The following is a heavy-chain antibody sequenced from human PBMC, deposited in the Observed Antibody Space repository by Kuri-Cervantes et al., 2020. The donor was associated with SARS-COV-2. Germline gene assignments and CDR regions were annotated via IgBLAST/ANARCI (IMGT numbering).Heavy chain of an antibody. CDR1: GYTFTGYY. J-gene: IGHJ3*02. CDR3: ASSTPLRGLVVIYQVGAFDI. V-gene: IGHV1-2*04. Sequence: ASVKVSCKASGYTFTGYYMHWVRQAPGQGLEWMGWINPNSGGTNYAQKFQGWVTMTRDTSISTVYMELSRLRSDDTAVYYCASSTPLRGLVVIYQVGAFDIWGQGTMVTVSS. D-gene: IGHD3-22*01. CDR2: INPNSGGT.